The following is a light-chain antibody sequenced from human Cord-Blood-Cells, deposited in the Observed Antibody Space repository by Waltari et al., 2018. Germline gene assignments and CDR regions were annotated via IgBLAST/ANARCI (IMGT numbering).Light chain of an antibody. J-gene: IGLJ2*01. CDR2: DVS. CDR1: SSYVGGSNY. Sequence: SALTQPPSASGPPGQSVTISCTGTSSYVGGSNYVSWYQQHPGKAPKLMIDDVSKRPSGVPDRFSGSKSGNTASLTVSGLQAEDEADYYCSSYAGSNNLVFGGGTKLTVL. CDR3: SSYAGSNNLV. V-gene: IGLV2-8*01.